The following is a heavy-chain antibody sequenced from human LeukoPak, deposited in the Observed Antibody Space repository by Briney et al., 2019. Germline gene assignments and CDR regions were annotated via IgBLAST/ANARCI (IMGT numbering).Heavy chain of an antibody. D-gene: IGHD5-24*01. V-gene: IGHV3-49*03. J-gene: IGHJ4*02. CDR1: GFTFGDYA. Sequence: GGSLRLSCTASGFTFGDYAMSWFRQAPGKGLEWVGFIRSKAYGGTTEYAAPVKGRFTISRDDSKSIAYLQMNSLKTEDTAVYYCTRDVSMATIWWDYWGQGTLVTVSS. CDR3: TRDVSMATIWWDY. CDR2: IRSKAYGGTT.